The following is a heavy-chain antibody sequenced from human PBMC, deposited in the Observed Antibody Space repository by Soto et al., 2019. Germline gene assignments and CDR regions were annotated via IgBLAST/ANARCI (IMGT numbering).Heavy chain of an antibody. CDR1: GFTFSSYG. D-gene: IGHD2-8*01. CDR2: ISYDGSNK. V-gene: IGHV3-30*18. J-gene: IGHJ6*02. Sequence: QVQLVESGGGVVQPGRSLRLSCAASGFTFSSYGMHWVRQAPGKGLEWVAVISYDGSNKYYEDSVKGRFTISRDNSKNTLYLQMISLRAEDTAVNYCAKDLVRVMGYAIDQPRHYYYGMDVWGQGTTVTVSS. CDR3: AKDLVRVMGYAIDQPRHYYYGMDV.